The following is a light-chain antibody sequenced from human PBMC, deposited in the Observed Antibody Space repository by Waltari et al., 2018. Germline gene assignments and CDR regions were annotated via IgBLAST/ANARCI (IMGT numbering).Light chain of an antibody. CDR1: QGISSY. CDR3: QELNTYPQSLT. J-gene: IGKJ4*01. Sequence: DIQLTQSPSFPSASIGDRVTLTCRASQGISSYLALYQQKPGKAPKLLIYAASTLQSGVPSRFSGSGSGTEFTLTISSLQPEDFATYYCQELNTYPQSLTFGGGTKVEI. CDR2: AAS. V-gene: IGKV1-9*01.